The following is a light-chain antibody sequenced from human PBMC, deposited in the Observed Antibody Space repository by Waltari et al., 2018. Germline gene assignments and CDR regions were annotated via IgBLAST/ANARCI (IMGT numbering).Light chain of an antibody. CDR3: WQSNNIPWT. Sequence: IVMTQTPLSLPVTPGQPASFACKSSQSLLDSDGKTHLSWYLHRPGQPPQALIYGVSNRFSGVPDRFSGSGSGTVFTLTISRVGAEVVGVYYCWQSNNIPWTFGQGTKVEV. CDR2: GVS. CDR1: QSLLDSDGKTH. V-gene: IGKV2D-29*01. J-gene: IGKJ1*01.